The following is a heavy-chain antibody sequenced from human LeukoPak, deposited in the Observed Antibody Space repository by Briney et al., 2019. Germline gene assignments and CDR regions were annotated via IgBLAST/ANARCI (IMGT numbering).Heavy chain of an antibody. CDR1: GGSISSYY. J-gene: IGHJ3*02. CDR3: ARLDGGFFDI. V-gene: IGHV4-59*08. Sequence: SETLSLTCTVSGGSISSYYWSWIRQPPGKGLEWIGYIYYSGSTNYNPSLKSRVTISVDTSKNQFSLKLSSVTAADTAVYYCARLDGGFFDIWGQGTMVTVSS. CDR2: IYYSGST.